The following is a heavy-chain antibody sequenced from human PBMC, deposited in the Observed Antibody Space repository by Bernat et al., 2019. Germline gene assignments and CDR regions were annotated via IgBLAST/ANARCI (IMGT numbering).Heavy chain of an antibody. D-gene: IGHD4-17*01. CDR1: GFTFSSYA. CDR2: ISGSGGST. CDR3: AKDRGDGDSEPGANFDY. J-gene: IGHJ4*02. Sequence: EVQLLESGGGLVQPGGSLRLSCAASGFTFSSYAMSWVRQAPGKGLEWVSAISGSGGSTYYADSVKGRFTSSRDNSKNTLYLQMNSLRAEDTAVYYCAKDRGDGDSEPGANFDYWGQGTLVTVSS. V-gene: IGHV3-23*01.